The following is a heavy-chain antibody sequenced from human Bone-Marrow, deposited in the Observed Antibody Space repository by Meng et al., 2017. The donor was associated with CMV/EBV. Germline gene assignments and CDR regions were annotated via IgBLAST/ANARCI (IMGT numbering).Heavy chain of an antibody. CDR2: IWYDGSNE. CDR1: GFTFSDYG. Sequence: GESLKISCAASGFTFSDYGMHWVRQAPGKGLEWVAIIWYDGSNEYYADSVKGRFTISRDNSKNTLYLQMNSLRAEDTAVYYCAKGGAYCSGGRCYPFDYWGQRTLVTVSS. J-gene: IGHJ4*02. CDR3: AKGGAYCSGGRCYPFDY. D-gene: IGHD2-15*01. V-gene: IGHV3-30*02.